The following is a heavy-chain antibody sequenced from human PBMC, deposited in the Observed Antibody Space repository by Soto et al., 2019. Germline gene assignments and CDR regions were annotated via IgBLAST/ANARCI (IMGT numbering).Heavy chain of an antibody. CDR2: ISDGGERT. CDR1: GFTFSDYV. J-gene: IGHJ6*02. Sequence: GGSLRLSCVASGFTFSDYVMSWVRQVPGKGLEWVSSISDGGERTDYRDSVRGRFTISRDNARFTLHLQINSLRVDDTAIYLCARDRSTDFGLDVWGQGTTVTVSS. V-gene: IGHV3-23*01. CDR3: ARDRSTDFGLDV. D-gene: IGHD3-3*01.